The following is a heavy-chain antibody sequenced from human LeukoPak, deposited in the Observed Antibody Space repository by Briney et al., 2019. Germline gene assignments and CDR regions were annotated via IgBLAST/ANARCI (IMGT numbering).Heavy chain of an antibody. D-gene: IGHD3-10*01. CDR2: LSYDGSEK. J-gene: IGHJ6*02. Sequence: PGRSLRLSCAASGFSFSTYAMHWVRQAPGKGLEWVALLSYDGSEKVYADSVQGRFTISRDNSKNTVDLQMNSLRAEDTAVYYCAKYGSGSDYYYYGLDVWGQGTTVTVSS. CDR1: GFSFSTYA. V-gene: IGHV3-30*18. CDR3: AKYGSGSDYYYYGLDV.